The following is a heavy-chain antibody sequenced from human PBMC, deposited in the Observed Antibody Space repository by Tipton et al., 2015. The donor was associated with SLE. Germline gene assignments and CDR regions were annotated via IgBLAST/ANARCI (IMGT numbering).Heavy chain of an antibody. J-gene: IGHJ6*03. CDR1: GGSFSSGGYY. V-gene: IGHV4-34*01. CDR2: INHSGST. D-gene: IGHD6-6*01. CDR3: ARGLVYSSSSYYYYYYMDV. Sequence: TLSLTCTVSGGSFSSGGYYWSWIRQPPGKGLEWIGEINHSGSTNYNPSLKSRVTISVDTSKNQFSLKLSSVTAADTAVYYCARGLVYSSSSYYYYYYMDVWGKGTTVTVSS.